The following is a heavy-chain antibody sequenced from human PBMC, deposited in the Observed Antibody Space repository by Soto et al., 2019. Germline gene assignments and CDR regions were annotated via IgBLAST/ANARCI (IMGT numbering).Heavy chain of an antibody. CDR1: GYTFTSYA. CDR2: INAVNGNT. D-gene: IGHD3-9*01. V-gene: IGHV1-3*05. CDR3: XXXXXXXXILTGYYPGTFDI. Sequence: QVQLVQSGAEEKKPGASVKVSCKASGYTFTSYAMHWVRQAPGQRLEWMGWINAVNGNTKYSQKFQGRVTITRDTXXXXXXXXXXXXXXXXXXXXXXXXXXXXXXILTGYYPGTFDIWGQGTMVTVSS. J-gene: IGHJ3*02.